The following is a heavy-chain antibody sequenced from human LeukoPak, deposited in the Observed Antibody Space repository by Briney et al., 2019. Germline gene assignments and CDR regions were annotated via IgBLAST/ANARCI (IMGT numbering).Heavy chain of an antibody. CDR3: AKDVSFRRGLNFDASDI. D-gene: IGHD5/OR15-5a*01. CDR2: ISYDGSNK. Sequence: GGSLRLSCAASGFTFSSYAMHWVRQAPGKGLEWVAVISYDGSNKYYADSVKGRFTISRDDSRNTLYLQMNSLRSGDTALYYCAKDVSFRRGLNFDASDIWGLGTLVTVSS. V-gene: IGHV3-30-3*01. J-gene: IGHJ3*02. CDR1: GFTFSSYA.